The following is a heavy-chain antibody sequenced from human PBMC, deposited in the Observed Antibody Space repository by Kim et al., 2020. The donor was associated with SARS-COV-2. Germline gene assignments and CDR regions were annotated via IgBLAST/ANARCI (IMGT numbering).Heavy chain of an antibody. CDR3: ARERAGSSGINWFDY. V-gene: IGHV3-30*04. D-gene: IGHD3-22*01. J-gene: IGHJ4*02. CDR1: GFTFSNYA. Sequence: GGSLRLSCAASGFTFSNYAMHWVRQAPGKGLEWVALISYDGSNKYYADSVKGRFTISRDNSKNTLYLQMNSLRAEDTAVYYCARERAGSSGINWFDYWGQGTLVTVSS. CDR2: ISYDGSNK.